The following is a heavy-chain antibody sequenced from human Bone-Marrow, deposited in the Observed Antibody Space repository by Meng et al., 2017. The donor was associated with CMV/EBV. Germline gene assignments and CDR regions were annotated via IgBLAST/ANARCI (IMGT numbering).Heavy chain of an antibody. V-gene: IGHV3-66*02. CDR2: MYSGGST. J-gene: IGHJ4*02. Sequence: GGSLRLSCAASGFTVSSNYMNWVRQAPGKGLEWVSVMYSGGSTYYADSVKGRFTISRDNSKNTLYLQMNSLRAEDTAVCYCARGGRPASIDYWGQGTLVTGSS. CDR1: GFTVSSNY. D-gene: IGHD2-2*01. CDR3: ARGGRPASIDY.